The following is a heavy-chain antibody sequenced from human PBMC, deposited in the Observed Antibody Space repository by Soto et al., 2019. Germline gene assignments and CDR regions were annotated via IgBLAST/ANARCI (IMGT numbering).Heavy chain of an antibody. Sequence: QITLKESGPTLVKPTQTLTLTCTFSGFSLSTSGVGVGWIRQPPGKALEWLALIYWDDDKRDSPFLKSRLTITTDTPKHQVVLTMTNMDPVDTATYYCAPSPYSSSSYYFDYWGQGTLVTVSS. D-gene: IGHD6-6*01. J-gene: IGHJ4*02. V-gene: IGHV2-5*02. CDR2: IYWDDDK. CDR1: GFSLSTSGVG. CDR3: APSPYSSSSYYFDY.